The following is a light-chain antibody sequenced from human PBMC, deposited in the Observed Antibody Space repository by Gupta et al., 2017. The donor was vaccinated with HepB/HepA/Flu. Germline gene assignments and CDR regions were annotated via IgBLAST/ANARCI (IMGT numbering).Light chain of an antibody. CDR1: QSVSSY. J-gene: IGKJ1*01. CDR2: DAS. V-gene: IGKV3-11*01. Sequence: EIVLTQSPAPLSLSPGERATLSCRASQSVSSYLAWYQQKPGQAPRLLSYDASNRATGIPARFSGSGSGTDFTLTISILEPEDLAVYYCQQRSNWPTFGQGTKVEIK. CDR3: QQRSNWPT.